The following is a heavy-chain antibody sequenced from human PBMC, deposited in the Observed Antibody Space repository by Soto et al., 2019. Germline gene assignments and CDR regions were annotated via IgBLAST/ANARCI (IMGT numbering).Heavy chain of an antibody. D-gene: IGHD6-19*01. J-gene: IGHJ6*02. Sequence: GGSLRLSCATSGLTFSKYWMTWVRQAPGKGLEWVATIKHDGSEKSNLDSVEGRFTISGDNAKNSLSLQMNSLRVEDTAVYFCASVPGSPGYHGLDVWGQGTTVTVSS. CDR3: ASVPGSPGYHGLDV. CDR1: GLTFSKYW. CDR2: IKHDGSEK. V-gene: IGHV3-7*03.